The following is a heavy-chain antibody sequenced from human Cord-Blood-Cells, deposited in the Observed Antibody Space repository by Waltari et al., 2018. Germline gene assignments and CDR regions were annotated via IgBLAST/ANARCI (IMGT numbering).Heavy chain of an antibody. Sequence: QVQLVESGGGVVQPGRSLRLPCSASGFTFRSYALPWGRQAPGKGLEWVAVISYDGSNKYYADSVKGRFTISRDNSKNTLYLQMNSLRAEDTAVYYCARDLDHFGELLFSLDYWGQGTLVTVSS. V-gene: IGHV3-30-3*01. D-gene: IGHD3-10*01. CDR1: GFTFRSYA. CDR3: ARDLDHFGELLFSLDY. CDR2: ISYDGSNK. J-gene: IGHJ4*02.